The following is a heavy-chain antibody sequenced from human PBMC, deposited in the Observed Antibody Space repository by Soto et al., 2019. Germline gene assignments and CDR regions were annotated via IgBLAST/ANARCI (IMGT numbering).Heavy chain of an antibody. CDR3: AKDVGSSWSLYLGGYAFDI. J-gene: IGHJ3*02. D-gene: IGHD6-13*01. CDR1: GFTFSSYA. Sequence: EVQLLESGGGLVQPGGSLRLSCAASGFTFSSYAMSWVRQAPGKGLEWVSAISGSGGSTYYADSVKGRFTISRDTSKNTLYLQMNRLRAEDTAVYYWAKDVGSSWSLYLGGYAFDIWGQGTMVTVSS. V-gene: IGHV3-23*01. CDR2: ISGSGGST.